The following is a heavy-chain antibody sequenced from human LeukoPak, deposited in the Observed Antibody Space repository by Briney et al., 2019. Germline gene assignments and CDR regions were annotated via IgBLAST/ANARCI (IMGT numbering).Heavy chain of an antibody. CDR3: ASRFLEWLSDPGTPPTNFDY. CDR1: GGTFSSYA. D-gene: IGHD3-3*01. J-gene: IGHJ4*02. CDR2: TIPIFGTA. V-gene: IGHV1-69*05. Sequence: SVKVSCKASGGTFSSYAISWVRQAPGQGLEWMGGTIPIFGTANYAQKFQGRVTITTDESTSTAYMELSSLRSEDTAVYYCASRFLEWLSDPGTPPTNFDYWGQGTLVTVSS.